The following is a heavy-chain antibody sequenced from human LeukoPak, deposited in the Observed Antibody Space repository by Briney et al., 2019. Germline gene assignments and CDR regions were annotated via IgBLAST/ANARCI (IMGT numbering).Heavy chain of an antibody. J-gene: IGHJ4*02. V-gene: IGHV4-34*01. CDR1: GGSFSGYY. Sequence: PSETLSLTCAVYGGSFSGYYWSWLRQPPGKGLEWIGEINHSGSTNYNPSLESRVTISVDTSKNQFSLKLSSVTAADTAVYYCARAARYDSSGYYYRPYRDPNLFDYWGQGTLVTVSS. CDR3: ARAARYDSSGYYYRPYRDPNLFDY. CDR2: INHSGST. D-gene: IGHD3-22*01.